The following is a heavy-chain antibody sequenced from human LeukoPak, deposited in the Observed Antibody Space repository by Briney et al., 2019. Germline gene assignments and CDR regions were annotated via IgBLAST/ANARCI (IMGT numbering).Heavy chain of an antibody. V-gene: IGHV4-34*01. CDR2: INHSGST. CDR3: AMGDNYGDYGRMDV. CDR1: GGSFSGYY. J-gene: IGHJ6*02. Sequence: SETLSLTCAVYGGSFSGYYWSWIRQPPGKGLEWIGEINHSGSTNYNPSLKSRVTISVDTSKNQFSLKLSSVTAADTAVYYYAMGDNYGDYGRMDVWGQGTTVTVSS. D-gene: IGHD4-17*01.